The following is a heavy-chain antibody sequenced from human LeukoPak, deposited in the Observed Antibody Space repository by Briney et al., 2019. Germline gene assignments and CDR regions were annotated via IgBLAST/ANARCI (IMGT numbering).Heavy chain of an antibody. CDR1: GGSFSGYY. V-gene: IGHV4-34*01. J-gene: IGHJ4*02. CDR2: INHSGST. Sequence: PSETLSLTCAVYGGSFSGYYWSWIRQPPGKGLEWIGEINHSGSTNYNPSLKSRVTISVDTSKNQFSLKLSSVTAADTAVYYCARGWVDYDILTGYTYYFDYWGQGTLVTVSS. D-gene: IGHD3-9*01. CDR3: ARGWVDYDILTGYTYYFDY.